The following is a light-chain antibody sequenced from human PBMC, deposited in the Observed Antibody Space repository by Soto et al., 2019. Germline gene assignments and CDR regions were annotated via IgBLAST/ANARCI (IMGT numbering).Light chain of an antibody. J-gene: IGKJ4*01. Sequence: EIVLTQSPATLSLSPGERGTLSCWASQSVSTNLAWYQQKPGQAPRLLIYGASNRVTGIPARFSGSGSGTDFTLTISSIESEDFATYYCQHRAIWPPGATFGGGTKVEI. CDR3: QHRAIWPPGAT. CDR2: GAS. V-gene: IGKV3-11*01. CDR1: QSVSTN.